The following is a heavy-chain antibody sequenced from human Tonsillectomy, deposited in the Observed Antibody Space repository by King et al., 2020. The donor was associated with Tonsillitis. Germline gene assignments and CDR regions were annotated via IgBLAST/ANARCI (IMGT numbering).Heavy chain of an antibody. CDR2: INLNSGGT. D-gene: IGHD3-22*01. V-gene: IGHV1-2*02. CDR3: ARNYDDLTGIDY. CDR1: GYIFTAFY. J-gene: IGHJ4*02. Sequence: VQLVESGAEVKKPGASVKVSCKASGYIFTAFYIHWVRQAPGQGLEWMGWINLNSGGTKYAQEFQGRVTMTRDTSISTAYMEVNRLRSDDTAVYYCARNYDDLTGIDYWGQGTLVTVSS.